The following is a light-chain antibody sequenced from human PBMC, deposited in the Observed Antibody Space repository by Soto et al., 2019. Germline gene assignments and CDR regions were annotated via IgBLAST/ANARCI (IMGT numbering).Light chain of an antibody. CDR2: GAS. CDR3: QHRSNVLT. J-gene: IGKJ4*01. CDR1: QSVSGDY. V-gene: IGKV3-11*01. Sequence: EIVLTQSPRTLSLSPGDGAAISCRASQSVSGDYLAWYQSKPGQAPRLLIHGASKRATGIPARFSGSGSGTDFTLTISSLEPEDSAVYYCQHRSNVLTFGGGTKVDIK.